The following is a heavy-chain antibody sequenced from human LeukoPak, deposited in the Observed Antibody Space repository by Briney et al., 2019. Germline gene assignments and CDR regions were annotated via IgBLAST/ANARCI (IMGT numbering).Heavy chain of an antibody. V-gene: IGHV4-59*08. Sequence: SETLSLTCTVSGGSISSYYWSWIRQPPGKGLEWIGYIFYSGSTNYNPSLKSRVTILVDTSKNQFSLKLNSVTAADTAVYYCARPHSGSYHSTQYYFDYWGQGTLVTVSS. CDR3: ARPHSGSYHSTQYYFDY. CDR1: GGSISSYY. J-gene: IGHJ4*02. CDR2: IFYSGST. D-gene: IGHD1-26*01.